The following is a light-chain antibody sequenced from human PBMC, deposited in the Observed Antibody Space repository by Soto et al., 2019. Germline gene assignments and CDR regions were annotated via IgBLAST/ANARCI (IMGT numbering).Light chain of an antibody. J-gene: IGKJ1*01. Sequence: DIQMNQSPSTPSASVGDRVTITCRASQSISDWLAWYQQKPGKAPKFLIYKASNLESGVPSRFSGSGSGTEFTLTISSVQPDDFATYYCQYYDSYSWTFGQGTKVEIK. CDR2: KAS. CDR1: QSISDW. V-gene: IGKV1-5*03. CDR3: QYYDSYSWT.